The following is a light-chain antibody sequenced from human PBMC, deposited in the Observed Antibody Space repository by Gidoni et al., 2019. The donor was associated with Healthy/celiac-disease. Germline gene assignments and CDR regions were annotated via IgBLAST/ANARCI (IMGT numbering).Light chain of an antibody. CDR2: GAS. Sequence: EIVLTQSPGTLSLSPGERATLSCRASQSVSSSYLAWYQQKPGQAPRLLIYGASSRATGIPDRFSGSGSGTDFTLTISRLEPEDFAVYYCQHYGSLPPITFGQGTRLEIK. V-gene: IGKV3-20*01. CDR3: QHYGSLPPIT. J-gene: IGKJ5*01. CDR1: QSVSSSY.